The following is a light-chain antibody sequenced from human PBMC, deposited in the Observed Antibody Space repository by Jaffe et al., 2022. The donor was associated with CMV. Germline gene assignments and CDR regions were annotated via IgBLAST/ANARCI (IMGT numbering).Light chain of an antibody. CDR3: QQYNSFSMT. CDR1: QTISNS. V-gene: IGKV1-5*03. J-gene: IGKJ3*01. CDR2: KAS. Sequence: DIQMTQSPSTLSASVGDRVTITCRASQTISNSLAWYQQRPGKAPTLLIYKASTLESGVPSRFSGSGSGTEFTLTISGLQPDDFATYYCQQYNSFSMTFGPGTNVEIK.